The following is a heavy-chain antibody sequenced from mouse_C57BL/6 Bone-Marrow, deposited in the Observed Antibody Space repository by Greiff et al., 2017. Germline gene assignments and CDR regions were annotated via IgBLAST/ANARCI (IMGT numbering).Heavy chain of an antibody. V-gene: IGHV5-6*01. Sequence: VQLKESGGDLVKPGGSLKLSCAASGFTFSSYGMSWVRQTPDKRLEWVATISSGGSYTYYPASVKGRFTISRDNAKNTLYLQMSSLKSEDTAMYYCARLDYYAMDYWGQGTSVTVSS. CDR1: GFTFSSYG. J-gene: IGHJ4*01. CDR3: ARLDYYAMDY. CDR2: ISSGGSYT.